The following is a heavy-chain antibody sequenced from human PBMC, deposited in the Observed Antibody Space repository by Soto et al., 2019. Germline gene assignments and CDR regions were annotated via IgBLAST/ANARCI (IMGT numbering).Heavy chain of an antibody. V-gene: IGHV4-59*01. Sequence: SETLSLTCTVSGASITSFSWSWIRQSPGKGLEWIGYMYYSGTTNYNPSLRGRVTISRHMSKNQFSLRLSSVTAADTAVYYCARSPDKTMVTSWFDPWGQGTLVTVSS. D-gene: IGHD5-18*01. CDR2: MYYSGTT. CDR1: GASITSFS. CDR3: ARSPDKTMVTSWFDP. J-gene: IGHJ5*02.